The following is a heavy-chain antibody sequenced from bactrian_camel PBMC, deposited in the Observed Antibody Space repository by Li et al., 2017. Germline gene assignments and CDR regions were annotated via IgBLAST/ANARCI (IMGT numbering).Heavy chain of an antibody. CDR1: GFIFSSYC. CDR2: LYLCGGMT. Sequence: VQLVESGGGLVQPGGSLRLSCAASGFIFSSYCMAWFRQFPGKQREGVAALYLCGGMTYHADSVKGRFTISQDGAKNTLYLHMNNLKPEDTAMYYCAADKTPREVRNGRCWGNYRGQGTQVTVST. V-gene: IGHV3S22*01. J-gene: IGHJ4*01. CDR3: AADKTPREVRNGRCWGNY. D-gene: IGHD1*01.